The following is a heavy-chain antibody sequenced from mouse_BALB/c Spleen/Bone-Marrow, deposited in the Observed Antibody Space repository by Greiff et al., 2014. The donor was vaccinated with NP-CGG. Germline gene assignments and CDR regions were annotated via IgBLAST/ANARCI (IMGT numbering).Heavy chain of an antibody. Sequence: VQLQQSGAELVRPGASVKLSCKASGYTFTSYWINWVKQRPGQGLEWIGNIYPSDSYTNYNQKFKDKGTLTVDKSSSTAYMQLSSPTSEDSAVYYCTRPGYCYGSGPYAMDYWGQGTSVTVSS. D-gene: IGHD1-1*01. J-gene: IGHJ4*01. V-gene: IGHV1-69*02. CDR3: TRPGYCYGSGPYAMDY. CDR2: IYPSDSYT. CDR1: GYTFTSYW.